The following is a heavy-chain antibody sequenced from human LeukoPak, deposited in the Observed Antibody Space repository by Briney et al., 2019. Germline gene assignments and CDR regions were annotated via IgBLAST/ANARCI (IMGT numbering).Heavy chain of an antibody. Sequence: PGGSLRLSCAASGFTFSSYGMHWVRQAPGKGLEWVAVISYDGSNKYYADSVKGRFTISRDNSKNTLYLQMNSLRAEDTAVYYCAKDISRKLTTGTTFDPRYWGQGTLVTVSS. J-gene: IGHJ4*02. D-gene: IGHD1-1*01. CDR2: ISYDGSNK. CDR1: GFTFSSYG. V-gene: IGHV3-30*18. CDR3: AKDISRKLTTGTTFDPRY.